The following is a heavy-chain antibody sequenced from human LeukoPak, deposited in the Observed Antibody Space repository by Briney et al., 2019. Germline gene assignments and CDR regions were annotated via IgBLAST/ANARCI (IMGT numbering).Heavy chain of an antibody. V-gene: IGHV4-59*01. CDR1: GGSISSYY. Sequence: SETLSLTCTVSGGSISSYYWSWIRQPPGKGLERIGYIYYSGSTNYNPSLKSRVTISVDTSKNQFSLKLSSVTAADTAVYYCASHYSSGPSFQHWGQGTLVTVSS. D-gene: IGHD6-19*01. CDR3: ASHYSSGPSFQH. CDR2: IYYSGST. J-gene: IGHJ1*01.